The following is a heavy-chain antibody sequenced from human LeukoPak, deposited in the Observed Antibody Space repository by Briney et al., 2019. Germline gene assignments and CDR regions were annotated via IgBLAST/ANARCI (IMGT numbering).Heavy chain of an antibody. CDR1: GFTFDDYA. D-gene: IGHD6-19*01. J-gene: IGHJ3*02. CDR3: AKDQYSSGSHHAFDI. CDR2: ISWNSGSI. V-gene: IGHV3-9*03. Sequence: PGGSLRLSCAASGFTFDDYAMHWVRQAPGKGLEWVSGISWNSGSIGYADSVKGRFTISRDNAKNSLYLQMNSLRAEDMALYYCAKDQYSSGSHHAFDIWGQGTMVTVSS.